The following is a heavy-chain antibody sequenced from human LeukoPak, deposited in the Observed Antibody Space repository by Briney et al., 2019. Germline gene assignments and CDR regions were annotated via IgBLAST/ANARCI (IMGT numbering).Heavy chain of an antibody. D-gene: IGHD5-24*01. CDR1: GYAFTNYD. CDR2: MNPNSGNT. Sequence: GASVKVSCKASGYAFTNYDINWVRQATGQGLEWMGWMNPNSGNTGYAQKFQGRVTITADESTSTAYMELSSLTSEDTAVYFCAGRDGYNFYYFDNWGQGTLVTVSS. V-gene: IGHV1-8*01. J-gene: IGHJ4*02. CDR3: AGRDGYNFYYFDN.